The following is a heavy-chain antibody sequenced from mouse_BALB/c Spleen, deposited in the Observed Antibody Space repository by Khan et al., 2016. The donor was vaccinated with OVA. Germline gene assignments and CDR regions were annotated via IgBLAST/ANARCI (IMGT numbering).Heavy chain of an antibody. CDR3: TELAYYDNSEGFTY. Sequence: EVELVESGGDLVKPGGSLKLSCAASGFSFSTYGMSWVRQALDKRQEWVATVSTGGSYTYSPDCVKGRFTISRDTAKNTLYPPMTGLRTEDTAMFYGTELAYYDNSEGFTYGGQGTLVTVSA. CDR1: GFSFSTYG. V-gene: IGHV5-6*01. J-gene: IGHJ3*01. D-gene: IGHD2-4*01. CDR2: VSTGGSYT.